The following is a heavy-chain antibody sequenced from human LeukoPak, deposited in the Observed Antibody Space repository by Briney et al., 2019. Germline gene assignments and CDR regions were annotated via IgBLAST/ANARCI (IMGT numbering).Heavy chain of an antibody. V-gene: IGHV3-30*04. Sequence: GGSLRLSCAASGFTFSSYAMHWVRQAPGKGLEWVAVISYDRSNKYYADSVKGRFTISRDNSKNTLYLQMNRLRAEDTAVYYCARVSGSYSLYYYMDVWGKGTTVTVSS. CDR1: GFTFSSYA. D-gene: IGHD1-26*01. CDR3: ARVSGSYSLYYYMDV. CDR2: ISYDRSNK. J-gene: IGHJ6*03.